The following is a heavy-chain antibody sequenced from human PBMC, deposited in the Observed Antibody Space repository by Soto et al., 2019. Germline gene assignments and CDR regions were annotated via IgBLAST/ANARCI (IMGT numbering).Heavy chain of an antibody. J-gene: IGHJ4*02. CDR3: ARGGVGNFDL. D-gene: IGHD1-26*01. V-gene: IGHV3-74*03. CDR1: GFTFDYYW. Sequence: EVQLVESGGGLVQPGGSLRLTCAASGFTFDYYWMHWVRQAPGKGLVWVSRIHSDGSATTYAESVKGRFTISRDNTKNTVYLHMNSLGVEDTAVYFCARGGVGNFDLWGRGTLVTVSS. CDR2: IHSDGSAT.